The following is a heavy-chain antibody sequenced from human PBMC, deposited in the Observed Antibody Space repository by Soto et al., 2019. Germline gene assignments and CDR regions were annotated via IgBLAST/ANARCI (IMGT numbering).Heavy chain of an antibody. CDR2: ISGGGNDR. CDR3: ARSLFIASTDTEPFDS. CDR1: GFTFSSYA. D-gene: IGHD6-13*01. Sequence: GGSLRLSCAASGFTFSSYAMSWVRQAPGKGLEWVSAISGGGNDRFYADSVRGRFTISRDNSRNTLYLHMNSLRAEDTAVHYCARSLFIASTDTEPFDSWGQGTLVT. V-gene: IGHV3-23*01. J-gene: IGHJ4*02.